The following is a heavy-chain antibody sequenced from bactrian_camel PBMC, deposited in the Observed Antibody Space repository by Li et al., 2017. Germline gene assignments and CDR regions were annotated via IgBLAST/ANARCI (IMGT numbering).Heavy chain of an antibody. CDR1: GYSAGRHC. CDR3: AAGRSYGGSWCVFSHLADFGT. Sequence: HVQLVESGGGSAQTGGSLRLSCVYSGYSAGRHCMGWFRQAPGKEREGVATVDDDGSAKYSDSVKGRFTIYMDKVKKATYLQMDMVQPEDTGVYYCAAGRSYGGSWCVFSHLADFGTWGQGTQVTVS. J-gene: IGHJ6*01. D-gene: IGHD6*01. V-gene: IGHV3S53*01. CDR2: VDDDGSA.